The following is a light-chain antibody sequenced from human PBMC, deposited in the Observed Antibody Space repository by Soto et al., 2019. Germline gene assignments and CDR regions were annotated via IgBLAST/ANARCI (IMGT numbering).Light chain of an antibody. CDR3: QSFDTTRRGAV. CDR2: GNN. V-gene: IGLV1-40*01. Sequence: QSVLTQPPSVSGAPGQRVTISCSGTSSNIGAGYDLHWYHQVPGTAPKLLIYGNNNRPSGVPDRFSGSRSGTSASRAITGLQAEDEADYYCQSFDTTRRGAVFGGGTKVTVL. J-gene: IGLJ3*02. CDR1: SSNIGAGYD.